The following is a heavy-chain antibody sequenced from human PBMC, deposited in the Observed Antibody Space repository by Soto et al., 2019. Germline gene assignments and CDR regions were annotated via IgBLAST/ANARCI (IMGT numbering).Heavy chain of an antibody. D-gene: IGHD1-26*01. Sequence: VGSLRLSCVASGFSFGGYWMSWVRQAPGKGPEWVANIKEDGGEQHYVDSVKGRFTISRANTENSLFLQMNNLRVEDSAIYYCAITTSTVSYWFDPWGPGTQVTVSS. CDR1: GFSFGGYW. J-gene: IGHJ5*02. CDR2: IKEDGGEQ. CDR3: AITTSTVSYWFDP. V-gene: IGHV3-7*03.